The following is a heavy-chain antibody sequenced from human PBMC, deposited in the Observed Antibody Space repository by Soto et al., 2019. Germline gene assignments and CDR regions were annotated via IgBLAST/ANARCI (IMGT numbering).Heavy chain of an antibody. CDR3: ARDRHNYGDYDLDY. V-gene: IGHV1-18*01. Sequence: ASVKVSCKASGYTFTSYGISWVRQAPGQGLERMGWISAYNGNTNYAQKLQGRVTMTTDTSTSTAYMELRSLRSDDTAVYYCARDRHNYGDYDLDYWGQGTLVTVSS. CDR2: ISAYNGNT. CDR1: GYTFTSYG. D-gene: IGHD4-17*01. J-gene: IGHJ4*02.